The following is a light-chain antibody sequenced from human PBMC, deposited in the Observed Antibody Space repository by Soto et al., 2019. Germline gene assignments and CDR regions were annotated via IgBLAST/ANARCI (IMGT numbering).Light chain of an antibody. Sequence: EIVLTQSPGTLSLSPGERATLSCRASQSITTSFLAWYQQKPGQAPRLLIYRASTRVTGIPDRFSGSGSGTDFTLTVSRLEPEDFAVYYCQQCGGSSPSYTFGQGTNVEIK. CDR1: QSITTSF. CDR2: RAS. V-gene: IGKV3-20*01. CDR3: QQCGGSSPSYT. J-gene: IGKJ2*01.